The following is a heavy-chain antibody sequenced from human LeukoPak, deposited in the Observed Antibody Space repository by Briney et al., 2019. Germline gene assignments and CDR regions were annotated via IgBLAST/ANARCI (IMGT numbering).Heavy chain of an antibody. Sequence: ASVKVSCKASGGTFSSYAISWVRQAPGQGLEWMGGIIPIFGTANYAQKFQGRVTITTDESTSTAYMELSSLRSEDTAVYYCASAYCGGDRSNYYYYYMDVWGKGTTVTVSS. D-gene: IGHD2-21*02. CDR2: IIPIFGTA. J-gene: IGHJ6*03. V-gene: IGHV1-69*05. CDR1: GGTFSSYA. CDR3: ASAYCGGDRSNYYYYYMDV.